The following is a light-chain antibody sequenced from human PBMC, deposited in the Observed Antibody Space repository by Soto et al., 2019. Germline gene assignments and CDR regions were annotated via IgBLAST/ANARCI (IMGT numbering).Light chain of an antibody. Sequence: EIVMTQSPATLSVSPGERATLSCRASQSVASSLAWYQHTPGQAPRLLIYGASTRDPGIPAKFSGSGFGTEFTLTITSLESEDFAVYYCQQYSEWPRTLGQGTKVDIK. J-gene: IGKJ1*01. V-gene: IGKV3-15*01. CDR2: GAS. CDR1: QSVASS. CDR3: QQYSEWPRT.